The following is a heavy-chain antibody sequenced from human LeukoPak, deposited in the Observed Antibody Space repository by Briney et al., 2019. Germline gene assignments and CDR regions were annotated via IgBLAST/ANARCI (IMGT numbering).Heavy chain of an antibody. CDR3: ATATGSRLDDAFDI. J-gene: IGHJ3*02. Sequence: GRSLRLTCAASGFTFGDYAMHWVRQAPGKGLEWVSGISLNSGSIGYVDSVKGRFTISRDNAKNSLYLQVNSLRAEDMALYYCATATGSRLDDAFDIWGQGTMVTVSS. CDR2: ISLNSGSI. V-gene: IGHV3-9*03. CDR1: GFTFGDYA. D-gene: IGHD3-10*01.